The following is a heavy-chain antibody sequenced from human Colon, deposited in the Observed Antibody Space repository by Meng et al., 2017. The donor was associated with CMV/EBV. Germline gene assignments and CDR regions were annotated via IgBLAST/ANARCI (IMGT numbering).Heavy chain of an antibody. J-gene: IGHJ4*02. CDR2: IDANSGCT. Sequence: SVADVKKHTPSWKFSFKAAGYMFIVICTLCVRPDTGQGLDWIGYIDANSGCTHYAQKCQGRVTMTRDTYISTAYIELASLTSDDTALYLCAIDATAAADERGFGYWGQGTLVTVSS. CDR1: GYMFIVIC. V-gene: IGHV1-2*02. CDR3: AIDATAAADERGFGY. D-gene: IGHD6-13*01.